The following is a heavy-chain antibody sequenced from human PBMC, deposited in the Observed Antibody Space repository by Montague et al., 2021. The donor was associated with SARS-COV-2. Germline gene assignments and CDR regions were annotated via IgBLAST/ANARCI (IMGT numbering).Heavy chain of an antibody. CDR3: ARCSGCSDGSCYSEREPHYYYGMDV. Sequence: SETLSLTCAVYGGSFSGYYWSWIRQPPGKGLEWIGDINHSGSTNYNPSLTSRVTISVDTSKNQFSLKLSSVTAADTAVYYCARCSGCSDGSCYSEREPHYYYGMDVWGQGTTVTVSS. CDR1: GGSFSGYY. V-gene: IGHV4-34*01. J-gene: IGHJ6*02. D-gene: IGHD2-15*01. CDR2: INHSGST.